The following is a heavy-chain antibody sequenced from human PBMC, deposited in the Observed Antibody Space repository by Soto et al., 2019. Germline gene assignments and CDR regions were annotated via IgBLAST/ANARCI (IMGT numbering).Heavy chain of an antibody. J-gene: IGHJ6*02. Sequence: GGSLRLSCTASGFTFGDYAMSWFRQAPGKGLEWVGFIRSKAYGGTTEYAASVKGRFTISRDDSKSIAYLQMNSLKTEDTAVYYCTRDLSTYYDFWSCFRDYYYYGMDVWGQGTSVTVS. V-gene: IGHV3-49*03. CDR3: TRDLSTYYDFWSCFRDYYYYGMDV. CDR1: GFTFGDYA. D-gene: IGHD3-3*01. CDR2: IRSKAYGGTT.